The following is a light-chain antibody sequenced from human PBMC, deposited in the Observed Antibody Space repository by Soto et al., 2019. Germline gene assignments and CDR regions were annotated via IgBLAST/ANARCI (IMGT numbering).Light chain of an antibody. Sequence: DIQVTQSPSSLSASVGDKVTITCRASQSISSSLNWYQQKSGKAPNLLIYGVSRLQGGVPSRFSGSGSGTDFTLSISSLQPEDFATYYCQQSYTAPSITVGQGTRLE. J-gene: IGKJ5*01. V-gene: IGKV1-39*01. CDR1: QSISSS. CDR2: GVS. CDR3: QQSYTAPSIT.